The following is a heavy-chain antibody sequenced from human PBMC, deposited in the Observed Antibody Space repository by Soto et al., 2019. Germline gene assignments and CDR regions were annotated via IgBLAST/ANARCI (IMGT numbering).Heavy chain of an antibody. CDR1: GGSISSSNW. D-gene: IGHD3-10*01. CDR2: IYHSGST. V-gene: IGHV4-4*02. Sequence: SETLSLTCAVSGGSISSSNWWSWVRQPPGKGLEWIGEIYHSGSTNYNPSLKSRVTISVDKSKNQFSLKLSSVTAADTAVYYCARERRDGNSYTPDYWGQGTLVTVSS. J-gene: IGHJ4*02. CDR3: ARERRDGNSYTPDY.